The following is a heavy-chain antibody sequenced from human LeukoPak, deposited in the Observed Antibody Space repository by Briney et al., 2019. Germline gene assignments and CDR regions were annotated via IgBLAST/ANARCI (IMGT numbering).Heavy chain of an antibody. V-gene: IGHV1-2*02. CDR1: GGTFSSYA. CDR3: ARGGIGAVAATEYYFDY. Sequence: GASVKVSCKASGGTFSSYAISWVRQAPGQGLEWMGWINPNSGGTNYAQKFQGRVTMTRDTSISTAYMELSRLRSDDTAVYYCARGGIGAVAATEYYFDYWGQGTLVTVSS. J-gene: IGHJ4*02. D-gene: IGHD6-19*01. CDR2: INPNSGGT.